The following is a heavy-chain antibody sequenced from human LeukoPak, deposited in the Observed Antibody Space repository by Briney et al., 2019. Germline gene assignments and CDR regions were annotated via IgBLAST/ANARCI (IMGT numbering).Heavy chain of an antibody. J-gene: IGHJ4*02. CDR3: TRGSGYSLDY. D-gene: IGHD3-22*01. Sequence: PSETLSLTCAVSGYSISSGYYWGWIRQPPGKGLEWIGSIYHSGSTYYNPSLKSRVTISVDTSKNQFSLKLSSVTAADTAVYYCTRGSGYSLDYWGQGTLVTVSS. V-gene: IGHV4-38-2*01. CDR1: GYSISSGYY. CDR2: IYHSGST.